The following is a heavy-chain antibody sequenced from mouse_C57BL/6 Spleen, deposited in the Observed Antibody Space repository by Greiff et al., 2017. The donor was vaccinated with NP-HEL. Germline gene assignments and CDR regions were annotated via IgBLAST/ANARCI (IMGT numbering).Heavy chain of an antibody. D-gene: IGHD3-2*02. V-gene: IGHV3-6*01. CDR2: ISYDGSN. CDR1: GYSITSGYY. J-gene: IGHJ3*01. CDR3: AREGSSGYFAY. Sequence: EVKLMESGPGLVKPSQSLSLTCSVTGYSITSGYYWNWIRQFPGDKLEWMGYISYDGSNNYNPSLKNRISITRDTSKNQFFLKLNSVTTEDTATYYCAREGSSGYFAYWGQGTLVTVSA.